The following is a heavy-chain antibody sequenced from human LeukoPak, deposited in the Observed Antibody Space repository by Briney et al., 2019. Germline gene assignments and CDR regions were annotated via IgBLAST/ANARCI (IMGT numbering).Heavy chain of an antibody. V-gene: IGHV3-30*18. J-gene: IGHJ1*01. Sequence: GGSLRLSCAASGFTFSSYGMHWVRQAPGKGLEWVAVISYDGSNKYYADSVKGRFTISRDNSKNTLYLQMNSLRAEDTAVYYCAKDLLRDSSGEYFQHWGQGTLVTVSS. D-gene: IGHD3-22*01. CDR2: ISYDGSNK. CDR1: GFTFSSYG. CDR3: AKDLLRDSSGEYFQH.